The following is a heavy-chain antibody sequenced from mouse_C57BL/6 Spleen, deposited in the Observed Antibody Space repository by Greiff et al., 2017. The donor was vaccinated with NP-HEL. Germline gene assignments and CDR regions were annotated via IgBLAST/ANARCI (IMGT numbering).Heavy chain of an antibody. V-gene: IGHV1-54*01. CDR1: GYAFTNYL. D-gene: IGHD1-1*01. CDR3: ARTLITTVPLFDY. CDR2: INPGSGGT. Sequence: QVQLQQSGAELVRPGTSVKVSCKASGYAFTNYLIAWVKQRPGQGLEWIGVINPGSGGTNYNEKFKGKATLTADKSSSTAYMQLSSLTSEASAVYFCARTLITTVPLFDYWGQGTTLTVSS. J-gene: IGHJ2*01.